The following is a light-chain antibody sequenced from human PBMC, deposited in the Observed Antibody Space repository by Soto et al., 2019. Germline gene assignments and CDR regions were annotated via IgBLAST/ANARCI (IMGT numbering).Light chain of an antibody. Sequence: EIVMTQSPPSLTVTPGEPASISCSSSQRLLHSNGNIFLDWYLQKPGQSPQLLIYLGFNRASGVPDRVSGSAAGTDFTLKISRVEAEDAGVYYCMQALQTPYTFCQGTKVDIK. CDR3: MQALQTPYT. CDR2: LGF. CDR1: QRLLHSNGNIF. V-gene: IGKV2-28*01. J-gene: IGKJ2*01.